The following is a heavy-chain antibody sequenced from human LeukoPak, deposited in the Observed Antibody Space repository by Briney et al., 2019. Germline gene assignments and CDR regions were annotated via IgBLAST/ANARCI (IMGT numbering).Heavy chain of an antibody. CDR2: MNSDGSSI. CDR3: ARVSSSWAYFEG. D-gene: IGHD6-13*01. J-gene: IGHJ4*02. Sequence: PGGSLRLSCAASGFTFSSYWMHWVRQAPGKGLVWVSRMNSDGSSISYADSVKGRFTISRDNAKNTLYLQMNSLRAEDTAVYYCARVSSSWAYFEGWGQGTLVTVSS. CDR1: GFTFSSYW. V-gene: IGHV3-74*01.